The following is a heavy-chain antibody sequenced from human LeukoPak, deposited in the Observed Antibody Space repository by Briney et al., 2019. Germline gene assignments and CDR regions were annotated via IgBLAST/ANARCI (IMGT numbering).Heavy chain of an antibody. CDR2: TRNKANSYTT. CDR1: GFTFSDHY. J-gene: IGHJ4*02. CDR3: ASALWFGERYYFDY. Sequence: GGSLRLSCAASGFTFSDHYMDWVRQAPGKGLEWVGRTRNKANSYTTEYAASVKGRFTIPRDDSKNSLYLQMDSLKTEDTAVYYCASALWFGERYYFDYWGQGTLVTVSS. D-gene: IGHD3-10*01. V-gene: IGHV3-72*01.